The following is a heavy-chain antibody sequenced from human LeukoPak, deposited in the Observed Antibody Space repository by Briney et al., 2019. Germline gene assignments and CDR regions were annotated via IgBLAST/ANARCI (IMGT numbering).Heavy chain of an antibody. CDR1: GLSLNNYA. J-gene: IGHJ4*02. Sequence: SGGSLRLSCTASGLSLNNYAMSWVRQVPGKGLEWVSASSSSDDGKWYAESVRGRFTISRDNSKNTLYLQMNSLRVEDTAVYYCAKGLPYESRAYYDRLFDEWGQGTLVTVSS. CDR2: SSSSDDGK. CDR3: AKGLPYESRAYYDRLFDE. V-gene: IGHV3-23*01. D-gene: IGHD3-22*01.